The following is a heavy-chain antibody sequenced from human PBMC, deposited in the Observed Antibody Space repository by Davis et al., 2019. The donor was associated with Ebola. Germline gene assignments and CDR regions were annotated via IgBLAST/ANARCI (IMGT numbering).Heavy chain of an antibody. CDR2: INHSGST. J-gene: IGHJ4*02. CDR1: GGSISSYY. D-gene: IGHD3-3*01. Sequence: MPSETLSLTCTVSGGSISSYYWSWIRQPPGKGLEWIGEINHSGSTNYNPSLKSRVTISVDTSKNQFSLKLSSVTAADTAVYYCARLRYDFWSGYIDYWGQGTLVTVSS. V-gene: IGHV4-34*01. CDR3: ARLRYDFWSGYIDY.